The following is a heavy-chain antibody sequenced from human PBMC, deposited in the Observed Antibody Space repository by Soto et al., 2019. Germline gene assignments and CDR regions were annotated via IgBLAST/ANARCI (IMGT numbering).Heavy chain of an antibody. D-gene: IGHD6-13*01. J-gene: IGHJ6*02. Sequence: QLQLQESGPGLVKPSETLSLTCTVSGGSISSSSYYWGWIRQPPGKGLEWIGSIYYSGSTYYNPSLKSRVTISVDTSKNQFSLKLSSVTAADTAVYYCARDHCRSWSYYYYYGMDVWGQGTTVTVSS. V-gene: IGHV4-39*01. CDR1: GGSISSSSYY. CDR2: IYYSGST. CDR3: ARDHCRSWSYYYYYGMDV.